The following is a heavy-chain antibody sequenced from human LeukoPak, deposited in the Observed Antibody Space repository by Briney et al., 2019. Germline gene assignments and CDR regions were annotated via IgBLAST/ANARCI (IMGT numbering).Heavy chain of an antibody. J-gene: IGHJ4*02. D-gene: IGHD2-15*01. CDR2: IKSKTDGGTP. CDR3: TTEGGWSFYFDY. V-gene: IGHV3-15*01. CDR1: GFTFNNPW. Sequence: GGSLRLSCAASGFTFNNPWMSWVRQAPGEGLEWVGRIKSKTDGGTPDYAAPVKGRFTISRDDSKNTLYLQMNSLKTEDTAVYYCTTEGGWSFYFDYWGQGTLVTVSS.